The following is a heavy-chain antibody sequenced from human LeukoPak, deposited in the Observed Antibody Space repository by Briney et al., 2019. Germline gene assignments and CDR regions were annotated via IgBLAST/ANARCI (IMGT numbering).Heavy chain of an antibody. Sequence: PGGSLSLSCAASGFTFSSYWMSWVRQAPGKGLEWVANIKQDGSEKYYVDSVKGRFTISRDNAKNSLYLQMNSLRAEDTAVYYCAINDYGDPYYFDYWGQGTLVTVSS. CDR3: AINDYGDPYYFDY. CDR2: IKQDGSEK. V-gene: IGHV3-7*01. J-gene: IGHJ4*02. D-gene: IGHD4-17*01. CDR1: GFTFSSYW.